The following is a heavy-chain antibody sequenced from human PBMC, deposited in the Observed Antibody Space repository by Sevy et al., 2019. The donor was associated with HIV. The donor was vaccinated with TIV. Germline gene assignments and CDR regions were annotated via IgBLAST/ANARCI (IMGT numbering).Heavy chain of an antibody. CDR2: ISGSGGST. Sequence: GGSLRLSCAASGFTFSSYAMSWVRQAPGKGLEWVSAISGSGGSTYYEDSVKGRFTISRDNSKNTLYLQMNSLRAEDTAVYYCAKGEQLVTTNFDYWGQGTMVTVSS. V-gene: IGHV3-23*01. J-gene: IGHJ4*02. CDR3: AKGEQLVTTNFDY. CDR1: GFTFSSYA. D-gene: IGHD4-17*01.